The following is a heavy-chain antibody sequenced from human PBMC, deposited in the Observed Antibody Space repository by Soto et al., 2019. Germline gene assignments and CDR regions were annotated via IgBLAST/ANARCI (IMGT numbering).Heavy chain of an antibody. CDR1: GYTFTSYD. CDR2: MNPNSGNT. Sequence: GASVKVSCKASGYTFTSYDINWVRQATGQGLEWMGWMNPNSGNTGYAQKFQGRVTMTRNTSISTAYMELSSLRSEDTAVYYCARGFGYCSGGSCYSEWIDYYYYYMDVWGKGTTVTVSS. D-gene: IGHD2-15*01. J-gene: IGHJ6*03. CDR3: ARGFGYCSGGSCYSEWIDYYYYYMDV. V-gene: IGHV1-8*01.